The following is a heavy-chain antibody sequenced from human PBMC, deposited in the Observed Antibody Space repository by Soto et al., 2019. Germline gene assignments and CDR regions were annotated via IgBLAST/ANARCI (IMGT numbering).Heavy chain of an antibody. CDR1: AGSISSGDYY. CDR3: ARVSYSRYPRYYYYGMDV. J-gene: IGHJ6*02. D-gene: IGHD6-13*01. Sequence: QVQLQESGPGLVKPSQTLSLTCTVSAGSISSGDYYWSWIRQHPGKGLEWIGHIYYSGSTYYNPSLQSRVTISVDTSKNQFSLKLRSVTAAYTAVYYCARVSYSRYPRYYYYGMDVWGQGTAVSVSS. CDR2: IYYSGST. V-gene: IGHV4-31*03.